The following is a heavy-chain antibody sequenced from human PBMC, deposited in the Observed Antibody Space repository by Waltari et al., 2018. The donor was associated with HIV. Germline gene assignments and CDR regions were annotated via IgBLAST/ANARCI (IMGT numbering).Heavy chain of an antibody. CDR3: ARVSDYGDFLFGY. Sequence: EVQLVESGGGLVKPGGSLRPSCAGSGFTFSSYDMTWVRQAPGKGLQWVSSISSSGSYYADSVKGRFTISRDNAKNSLYLQMNSLRVEDTAVYHCARVSDYGDFLFGYWGPGTLVTVSS. CDR1: GFTFSSYD. V-gene: IGHV3-21*01. CDR2: ISSSGS. J-gene: IGHJ4*02. D-gene: IGHD4-17*01.